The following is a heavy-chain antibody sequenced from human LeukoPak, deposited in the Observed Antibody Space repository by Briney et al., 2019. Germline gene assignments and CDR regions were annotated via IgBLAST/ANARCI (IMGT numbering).Heavy chain of an antibody. CDR1: GGSISSYY. D-gene: IGHD6-6*01. V-gene: IGHV4-4*07. J-gene: IGHJ6*03. CDR3: ARASSIAARLDYYYYMDV. Sequence: PSETLSLTCTVSGGSISSYYWSWIRQPAGKGLEWIGRIYTSGSTNYNPSLKSRVTISVDTSKNQFSLKLSSVTAADTAVYYCARASSIAARLDYYYYMDVWGKGTTVTVSS. CDR2: IYTSGST.